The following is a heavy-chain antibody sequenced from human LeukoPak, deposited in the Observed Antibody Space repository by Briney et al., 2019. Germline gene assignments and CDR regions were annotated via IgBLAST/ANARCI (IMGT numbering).Heavy chain of an antibody. CDR3: ARDYGAVAGTPFVPGY. CDR1: GLTVSSNY. D-gene: IGHD6-19*01. V-gene: IGHV3-66*01. J-gene: IGHJ4*02. CDR2: IYSGGST. Sequence: GGSLRLSCAASGLTVSSNYMSWVRQAPGKGLEWVSVIYSGGSTYYADSVKGRFTISRDNSKNTLYLQMNSLRAEDTAVYYCARDYGAVAGTPFVPGYWGQGTLVTVSS.